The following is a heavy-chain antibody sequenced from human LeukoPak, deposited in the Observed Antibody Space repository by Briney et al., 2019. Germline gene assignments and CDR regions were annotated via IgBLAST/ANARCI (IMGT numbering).Heavy chain of an antibody. CDR1: GYTFTSYD. Sequence: ASVKVSCKASGYTFTSYDINWVRQATGHGLEWMGWLKPNSGKTGYAQKFQARVTMTRNTSISTAYMELSSLTSEDTAVYYCARPPSNYYDSTGSWGQGTLVTVSS. CDR2: LKPNSGKT. CDR3: ARPPSNYYDSTGS. D-gene: IGHD3-22*01. J-gene: IGHJ4*02. V-gene: IGHV1-8*01.